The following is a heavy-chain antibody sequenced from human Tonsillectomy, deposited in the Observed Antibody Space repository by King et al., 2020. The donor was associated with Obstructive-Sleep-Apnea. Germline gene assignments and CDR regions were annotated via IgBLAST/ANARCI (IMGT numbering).Heavy chain of an antibody. V-gene: IGHV4-31*03. CDR1: GGSISSGDYY. D-gene: IGHD3-10*01. J-gene: IGHJ5*02. CDR3: ARAPMVRGIIRWFDP. CDR2: SYYSGST. Sequence: VQLQESGPGLVKPSQTLSLTCTVSGGSISSGDYYWSWIRQHPGKGLEWIGYSYYSGSTNYNPSLKSRVTISVDTSKNQFSLKLSSVTAADTAVYYCARAPMVRGIIRWFDPWGQGTLVTVSS.